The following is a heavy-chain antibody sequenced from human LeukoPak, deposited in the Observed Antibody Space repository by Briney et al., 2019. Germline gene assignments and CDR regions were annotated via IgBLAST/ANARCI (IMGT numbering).Heavy chain of an antibody. V-gene: IGHV4-59*01. CDR3: ARLDTAMVNNWFDP. CDR1: GGSISSYY. J-gene: IGHJ5*02. Sequence: SETLSLTCTVSGGSISSYYWSWIRQPPGKGLEWIGYIYYSGSTNYNPSLKSRVTISVDTSKNQFSLKLSSVTAADTAVYYCARLDTAMVNNWFDPWGQGTLVTVSS. D-gene: IGHD5-18*01. CDR2: IYYSGST.